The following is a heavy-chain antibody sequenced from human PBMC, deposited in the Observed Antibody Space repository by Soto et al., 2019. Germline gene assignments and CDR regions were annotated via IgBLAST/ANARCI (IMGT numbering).Heavy chain of an antibody. Sequence: GGSLRLSCAGSGFTFSYYAMHWVRQAPGKGLEWVAVISSDGSRKNYADSVKGRFTISRDNSKNTLSLQMNSLRYEDTAVYYCARDSGTPEGWFDLWGQGTLVTVSS. CDR1: GFTFSYYA. D-gene: IGHD1-26*01. CDR2: ISSDGSRK. CDR3: ARDSGTPEGWFDL. J-gene: IGHJ5*02. V-gene: IGHV3-30-3*01.